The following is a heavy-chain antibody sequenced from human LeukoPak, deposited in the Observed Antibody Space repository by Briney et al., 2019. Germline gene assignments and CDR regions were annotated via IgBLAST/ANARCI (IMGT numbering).Heavy chain of an antibody. J-gene: IGHJ4*02. V-gene: IGHV3-23*01. Sequence: GGSLRLSCAASGFTFSIYSMSWVRQAPGKGLEWVSAISGSGGSTYYADSVKGRFTISRDNSKNTLYLQMNSLRAEDTAVYYCARDGSSIDYWGQGTLVTVSS. D-gene: IGHD6-6*01. CDR2: ISGSGGST. CDR3: ARDGSSIDY. CDR1: GFTFSIYS.